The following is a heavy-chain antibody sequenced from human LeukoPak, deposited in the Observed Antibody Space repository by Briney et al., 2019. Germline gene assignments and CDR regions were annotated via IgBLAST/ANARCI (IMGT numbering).Heavy chain of an antibody. CDR3: VRATGSSLDY. D-gene: IGHD1-14*01. CDR2: IGSPIHYT. Sequence: PGRSLRLSCAASGFTFSDYYMAWIRQAPGKGLEWVSYIGSPIHYTNYADYVKGRFTVSRDNAKSSVYLQMNRLRAEDTAVYFCVRATGSSLDYWGQGTLVPVSS. V-gene: IGHV3-11*06. J-gene: IGHJ4*02. CDR1: GFTFSDYY.